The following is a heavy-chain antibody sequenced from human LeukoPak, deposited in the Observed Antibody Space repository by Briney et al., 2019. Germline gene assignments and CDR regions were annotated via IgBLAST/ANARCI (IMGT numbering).Heavy chain of an antibody. CDR1: GGSISSGSHY. D-gene: IGHD4-23*01. J-gene: IGHJ5*02. CDR3: ARDLYGGNSVYWFDP. CDR2: IYTSGST. V-gene: IGHV4-61*02. Sequence: SQTLSLTCTVSGGSISSGSHYWSWIRQPAGKGLEWIGRIYTSGSTNYNPSLKSRVTISVDTSKNQFSLKLSSVTAADTAVYYCARDLYGGNSVYWFDPWGQGTLVTVSS.